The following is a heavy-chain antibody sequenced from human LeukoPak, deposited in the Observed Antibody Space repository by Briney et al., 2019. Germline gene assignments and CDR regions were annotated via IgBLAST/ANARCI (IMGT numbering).Heavy chain of an antibody. D-gene: IGHD3-10*01. CDR1: GGSISSGGYY. CDR3: ARGSLGSSSDY. V-gene: IGHV4-31*03. J-gene: IGHJ4*02. CDR2: IYYSGST. Sequence: SETLSLTCTVSGGSISSGGYYWSWIRQHPGKGVEWIGYIYYSGSTYYNPSLKSRVTISVDTSKNQFSLKLSSVTAADTAVYYCARGSLGSSSDYWGQGTLVTVSS.